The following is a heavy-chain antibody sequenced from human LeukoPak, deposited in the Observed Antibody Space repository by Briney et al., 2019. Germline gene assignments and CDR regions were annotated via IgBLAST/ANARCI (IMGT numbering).Heavy chain of an antibody. CDR3: ARSVGGNSQALFDRFDP. CDR1: GFTFSSYS. CDR2: IGSSSSTI. V-gene: IGHV3-48*02. J-gene: IGHJ5*02. Sequence: GGSLRLSCAASGFTFSSYSMNWVRQAPGKGLEWVSYIGSSSSTIFYADSVEGRFTISRDNSKNTLYLQMNSLRDEDTAVYYCARSVGGNSQALFDRFDPWGQGTLVTVSS. D-gene: IGHD4-23*01.